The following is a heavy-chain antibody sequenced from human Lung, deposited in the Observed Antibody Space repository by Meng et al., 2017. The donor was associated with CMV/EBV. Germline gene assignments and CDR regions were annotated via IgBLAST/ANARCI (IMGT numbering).Heavy chain of an antibody. CDR2: INPNTGGT. CDR1: GYTFTGYY. Sequence: ASXXVSXKASGYTFTGYYIHWVRQAPGQGLEWMGWINPNTGGTNYAQNFQGRVTMTRDTSISAVYMELSRLRSDDTAVYYCASPYVLRNYGMDVWGQGNTV. CDR3: ASPYVLRNYGMDV. J-gene: IGHJ6*02. D-gene: IGHD2-8*01. V-gene: IGHV1-2*02.